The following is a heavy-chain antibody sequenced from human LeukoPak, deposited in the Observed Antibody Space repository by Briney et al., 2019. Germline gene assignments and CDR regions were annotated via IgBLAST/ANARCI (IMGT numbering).Heavy chain of an antibody. J-gene: IGHJ4*02. V-gene: IGHV4-34*01. CDR2: INHSGST. CDR1: GGSFSGYC. Sequence: SETLSLTCAVYGGSFSGYCWSWIRQPPGEGLEWIGEINHSGSTNYNPSLKSRVTISVDTSKNQFSLKLSSVTAADTAVYYCARGGWGYYFDYWGQGTLVTVSS. CDR3: ARGGWGYYFDY. D-gene: IGHD3-16*01.